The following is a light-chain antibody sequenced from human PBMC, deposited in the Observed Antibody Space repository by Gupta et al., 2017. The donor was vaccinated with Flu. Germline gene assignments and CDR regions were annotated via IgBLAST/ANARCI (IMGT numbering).Light chain of an antibody. CDR1: SSDIGANNY. Sequence: SITISCTGASSDIGANNYVSWYQQSPAKAPKLVIYDVSYRPSGVSARFSGSKSGNTASLTISGLQAEDEAEYYCISYTSSTTYVFGTGTLVTVL. CDR2: DVS. J-gene: IGLJ1*01. CDR3: ISYTSSTTYV. V-gene: IGLV2-14*04.